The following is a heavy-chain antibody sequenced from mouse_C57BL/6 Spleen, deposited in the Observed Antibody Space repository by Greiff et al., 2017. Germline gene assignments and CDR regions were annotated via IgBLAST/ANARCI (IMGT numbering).Heavy chain of an antibody. Sequence: EVKVVESGGGLVKPGGSLKLSCAASGFTFSDYGMHWVRQAPEKGLEWVAYISSGSSTIYYADTVKGRFTISRDNAKNTLFLQMTSLRSEDTAMYYCARTGYYGSSPFDYWGQGTLVTVSA. D-gene: IGHD1-1*01. V-gene: IGHV5-17*01. J-gene: IGHJ3*01. CDR2: ISSGSSTI. CDR1: GFTFSDYG. CDR3: ARTGYYGSSPFDY.